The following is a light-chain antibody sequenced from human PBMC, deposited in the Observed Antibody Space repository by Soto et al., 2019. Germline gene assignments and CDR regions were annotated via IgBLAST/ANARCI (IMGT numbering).Light chain of an antibody. CDR3: QQHSHWPPWT. V-gene: IGKV3-11*01. J-gene: IGKJ1*01. CDR2: GAS. Sequence: PGERATLSCRASENVRTFVDWYQQKPGQAPRLLIYGASNRATGIPARFSGSGSGTDFTLTISNLEPEDFAVYYCQQHSHWPPWTFGQGTRVEIQ. CDR1: ENVRTF.